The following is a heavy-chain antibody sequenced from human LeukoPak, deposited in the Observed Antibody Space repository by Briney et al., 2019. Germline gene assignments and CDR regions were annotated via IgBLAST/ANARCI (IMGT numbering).Heavy chain of an antibody. D-gene: IGHD3-10*01. J-gene: IGHJ6*03. CDR3: ARFGELSPYYYYMDV. CDR2: INPNSGGT. CDR1: GYTFTGYY. Sequence: GASVKVSCKASGYTFTGYYMHWVRQAPGQGLEWMGWINPNSGGTNYAQKFQGWVTMTRDTSISTAYMELRSLRSDDTVVYYCARFGELSPYYYYMDVWGKGTTVTVSS. V-gene: IGHV1-2*04.